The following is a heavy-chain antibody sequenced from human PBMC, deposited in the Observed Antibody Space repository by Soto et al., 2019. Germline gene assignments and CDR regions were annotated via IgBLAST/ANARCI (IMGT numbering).Heavy chain of an antibody. D-gene: IGHD3-10*01. V-gene: IGHV3-23*01. J-gene: IGHJ6*02. CDR2: ISGSGRTT. CDR1: GCTFSDYY. Sequence: PGGSLRLCCTTSGCTFSDYYMSWIRLAPGRGREWVSAISGSGRTTYYADSVKGRVAISRDKSKSTLYLQMNNLRADDTALYYCAKGRKVGEVGYYYGMDIWGQGTTVTVSS. CDR3: AKGRKVGEVGYYYGMDI.